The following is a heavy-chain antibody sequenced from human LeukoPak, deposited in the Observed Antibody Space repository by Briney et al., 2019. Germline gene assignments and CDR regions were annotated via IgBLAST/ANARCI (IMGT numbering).Heavy chain of an antibody. CDR3: ARDRDSSGYPILNWFDP. J-gene: IGHJ5*02. V-gene: IGHV1-2*06. Sequence: ASVKVSCKASGYTFTGYYMHWVRQAPGQGLEWMGRINPNSGGTNYAQKFQGRVTMTRETTISTAYMELSRLRSDDTAVYYCARDRDSSGYPILNWFDPWGQGTLVTVSS. D-gene: IGHD3-22*01. CDR2: INPNSGGT. CDR1: GYTFTGYY.